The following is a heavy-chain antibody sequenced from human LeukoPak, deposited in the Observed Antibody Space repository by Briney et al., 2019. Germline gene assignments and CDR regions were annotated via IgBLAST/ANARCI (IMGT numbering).Heavy chain of an antibody. V-gene: IGHV3-7*01. D-gene: IGHD3-16*01. Sequence: PGGSLRLSCVASGITFSSFSFNWVRQAPGKGLEWVANMKGDGSEIHYVDSVKGRFTISRDNAKNSLFLQMNSLRAEDTAVYYCARPAYTAAYDLWGQGTLVTVSS. J-gene: IGHJ3*01. CDR2: MKGDGSEI. CDR1: GITFSSFS. CDR3: ARPAYTAAYDL.